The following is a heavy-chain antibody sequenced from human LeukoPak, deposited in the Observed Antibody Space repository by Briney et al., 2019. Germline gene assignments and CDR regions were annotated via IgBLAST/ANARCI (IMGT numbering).Heavy chain of an antibody. CDR1: GGSISSGDYY. V-gene: IGHV4-30-4*01. Sequence: PSETLSLTCTVSGGSISSGDYYWSWIRQPPGKGLEWIGYIYYSGSTNYNPSLKSRVSISVDTSKNQFSLKLSSVTAADTAVYYCARLRELLYYFDYWGQGTLVTVSS. D-gene: IGHD1-26*01. CDR2: IYYSGST. J-gene: IGHJ4*02. CDR3: ARLRELLYYFDY.